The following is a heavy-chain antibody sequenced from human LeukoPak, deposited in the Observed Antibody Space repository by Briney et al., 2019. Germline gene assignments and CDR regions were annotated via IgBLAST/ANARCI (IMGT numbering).Heavy chain of an antibody. J-gene: IGHJ4*02. V-gene: IGHV4-59*12. CDR3: AREDPLYGDYY. D-gene: IGHD4-17*01. CDR2: IYYSGST. CDR1: GGSISSYY. Sequence: SETLSLTCTVSGGSISSYYWSWIRQPPGKGLEWIGYIYYSGSTYYNPSLKSRVTISVDTSKNQFSLKLSSVTAADTAVYYCAREDPLYGDYYWGQGTLVTVSS.